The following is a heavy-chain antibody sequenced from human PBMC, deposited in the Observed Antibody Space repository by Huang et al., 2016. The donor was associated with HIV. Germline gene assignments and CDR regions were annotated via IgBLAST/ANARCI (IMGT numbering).Heavy chain of an antibody. J-gene: IGHJ3*02. V-gene: IGHV4-34*01. CDR3: ARERMMSWLDDHDAFDI. CDR1: GGSFSGYY. Sequence: QVQLQQWGAGLLKPSETLSLTCAVYGGSFSGYYWSWIRQSPGKGLEWIGEINHSGSTNANPSLKGRITISVDTSKNQFSLKVSSVTAADTAVYYCARERMMSWLDDHDAFDIWGQGTMVTVSS. D-gene: IGHD1-1*01. CDR2: INHSGST.